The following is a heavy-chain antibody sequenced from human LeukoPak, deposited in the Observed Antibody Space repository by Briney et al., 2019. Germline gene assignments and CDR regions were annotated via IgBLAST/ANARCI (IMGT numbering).Heavy chain of an antibody. D-gene: IGHD3-10*01. CDR1: GYTFTSYG. J-gene: IGHJ4*02. Sequence: ASVKVSCKASGYTFTSYGISWVRHAPGQGLEWMGWISAYNGNTNYAQKLQGRVTMTTDTSTSTAYMELRSLRSDDTAVYYCARVVDGSGSYYWVDYWGQGTLVTVSS. CDR2: ISAYNGNT. V-gene: IGHV1-18*01. CDR3: ARVVDGSGSYYWVDY.